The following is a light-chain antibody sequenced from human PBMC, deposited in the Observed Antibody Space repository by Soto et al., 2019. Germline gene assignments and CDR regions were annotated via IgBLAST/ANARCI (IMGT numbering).Light chain of an antibody. CDR2: DAS. CDR1: QNINSW. V-gene: IGKV1-5*01. Sequence: DIQMTQSPSTLSASVGDRVTITCRASQNINSWLAWYQQKPGKAPNLLIYDASTLESGVPSRFSGSGSGTECTLTISSLQPEDFATYSCQQFHSFSRTFGEGTKVEVK. J-gene: IGKJ1*01. CDR3: QQFHSFSRT.